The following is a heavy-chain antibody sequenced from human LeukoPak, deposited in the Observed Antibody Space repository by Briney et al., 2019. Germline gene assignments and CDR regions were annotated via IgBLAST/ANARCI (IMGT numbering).Heavy chain of an antibody. CDR2: IIPIFGTA. J-gene: IGHJ4*02. V-gene: IGHV1-69*06. CDR1: GGTFSRYA. CDR3: AIARGDNYGGFYYFDY. D-gene: IGHD4-23*01. Sequence: SVKVSCKASGGTFSRYAISWVRQAPGQGLEWMGRIIPIFGTANYAQKFQGRVTITADKSTSTAYMELSSLRSEDTAVYYCAIARGDNYGGFYYFDYWGQGTLVTVSS.